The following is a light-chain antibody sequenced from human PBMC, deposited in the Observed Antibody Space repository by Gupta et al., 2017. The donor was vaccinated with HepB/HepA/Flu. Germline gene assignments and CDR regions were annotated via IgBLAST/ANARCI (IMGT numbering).Light chain of an antibody. CDR1: QSLGYSDANTY. CDR2: KVS. V-gene: IGKV2-30*01. J-gene: IGKJ4*01. Sequence: DVVMTQSPLSLPVTLGQPASISCRSSQSLGYSDANTYLNWFQQRPGQSPRRLIYKVSNRDSGVPDRFSGSGSGTDFTLKISRVEAEDVGVYYCMQSIYWPPTFGGGTKVEIK. CDR3: MQSIYWPPT.